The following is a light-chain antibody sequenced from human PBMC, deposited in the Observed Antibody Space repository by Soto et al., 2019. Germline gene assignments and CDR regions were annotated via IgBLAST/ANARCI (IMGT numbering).Light chain of an antibody. CDR1: SSNIGSNY. CDR2: RNS. V-gene: IGLV1-47*01. Sequence: QSVLTQPPSASGTPGQRVTISCSGSSSNIGSNYVYWYQQLPGTAPKLLIYRNSQRPSGVPDRFSGSKSGTSASLAISGLRSEDEADYYCAAWDDSLSGRVFGGGTKLPVL. CDR3: AAWDDSLSGRV. J-gene: IGLJ2*01.